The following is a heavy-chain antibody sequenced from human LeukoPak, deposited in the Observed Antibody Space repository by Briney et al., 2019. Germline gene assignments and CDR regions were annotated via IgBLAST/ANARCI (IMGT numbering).Heavy chain of an antibody. D-gene: IGHD4-17*01. CDR1: GFTFSSYE. V-gene: IGHV3-48*03. Sequence: GGSLRLSCAASGFTFSSYEMNWVRLAPGKGLEWVSYISSSGSTIYYADSVKGRFTISRDNAKNSLYLQMNSLRAEDTAVYYCARVYGDGTFDYWGQGTLVTVSS. J-gene: IGHJ4*02. CDR3: ARVYGDGTFDY. CDR2: ISSSGSTI.